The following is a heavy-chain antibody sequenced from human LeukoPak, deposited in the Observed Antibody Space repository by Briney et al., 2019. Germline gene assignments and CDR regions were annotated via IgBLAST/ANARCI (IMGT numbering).Heavy chain of an antibody. Sequence: SETLSLTCTVSGGSISSYYWSWIRQPPGKGLEWIGYIYYSGSTNYNPSLKSRVTISVDTSKNQFSLKLSSVTAADTAVCYCARGDSSSSFLCDYWGQGTLVTVSS. V-gene: IGHV4-59*01. D-gene: IGHD6-6*01. CDR2: IYYSGST. CDR1: GGSISSYY. CDR3: ARGDSSSSFLCDY. J-gene: IGHJ4*02.